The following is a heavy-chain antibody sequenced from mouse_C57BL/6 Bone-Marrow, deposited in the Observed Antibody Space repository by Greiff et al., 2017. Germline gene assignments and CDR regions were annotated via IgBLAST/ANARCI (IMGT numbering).Heavy chain of an antibody. CDR1: GYAFSSSW. Sequence: QVQLQQSGPELVKPGASVKISCKASGYAFSSSWMNWVKQRPGKGLEWIGRIYPGDGDTNYNGKFKGKATLTADKSSSTAYMQLSSLISEDSAVYFCARGIITTVVAGDYWGKGTTLTVSS. CDR3: ARGIITTVVAGDY. V-gene: IGHV1-82*01. D-gene: IGHD1-1*01. J-gene: IGHJ2*01. CDR2: IYPGDGDT.